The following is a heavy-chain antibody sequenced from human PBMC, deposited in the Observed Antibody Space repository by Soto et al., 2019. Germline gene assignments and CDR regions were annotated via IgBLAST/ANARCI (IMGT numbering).Heavy chain of an antibody. CDR3: AREGPDSGSYYRFDY. Sequence: QVQLVQSGAEVKKPGSSVKVSCKASGGTFSSYAISWVRQAPGQGLEWMGGIIPIFGTANYAQKFQGRVTIXXDXSXNTAYMELSSLRSEDTAVYYCAREGPDSGSYYRFDYWGQGTLVTVSS. D-gene: IGHD1-26*01. CDR2: IIPIFGTA. V-gene: IGHV1-69*12. J-gene: IGHJ4*02. CDR1: GGTFSSYA.